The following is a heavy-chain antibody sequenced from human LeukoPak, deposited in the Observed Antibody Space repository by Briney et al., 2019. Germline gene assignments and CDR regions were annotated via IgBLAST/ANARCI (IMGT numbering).Heavy chain of an antibody. J-gene: IGHJ4*02. Sequence: ASVKVSCKASGYTFTGYYMHWVRQAPGQGLEWMGWINPNSGGTNYAQKFQGRVTMARDTSISTAYMELRSLRSDDTAVYYCARLAVAGPFDYWGQGTLVTVSS. V-gene: IGHV1-2*02. CDR1: GYTFTGYY. CDR3: ARLAVAGPFDY. D-gene: IGHD6-19*01. CDR2: INPNSGGT.